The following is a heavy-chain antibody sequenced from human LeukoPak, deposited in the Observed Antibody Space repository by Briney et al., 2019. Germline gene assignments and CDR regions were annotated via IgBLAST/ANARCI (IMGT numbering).Heavy chain of an antibody. CDR2: IYQSGSGSS. Sequence: PSETLSLTCSVSGGSIISSNYYWVWILQPPGKGLEWIGSIYQSGSGSSYYNPSLKSRVTIFGDTSKNQFFLRLSSVTAADTAVYYCASTLRFLPYRRFDYWGQGTLVTVPS. CDR3: ASTLRFLPYRRFDY. V-gene: IGHV4-39*01. J-gene: IGHJ4*02. D-gene: IGHD3-3*01. CDR1: GGSIISSNYY.